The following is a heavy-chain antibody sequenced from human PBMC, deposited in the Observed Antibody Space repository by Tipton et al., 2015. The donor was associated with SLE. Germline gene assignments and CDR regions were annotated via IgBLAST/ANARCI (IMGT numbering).Heavy chain of an antibody. J-gene: IGHJ4*02. CDR3: ARHTPSGLYRY. D-gene: IGHD6-25*01. Sequence: TLSLTCAVSSFSISRDYYWGWVRQSPGKGLEWLGSIYHSGSTYYNPSLKSRVTMSLDTSKKQFSLRLRSVTAADTAVYYCARHTPSGLYRYWGQGTLVTVSS. CDR2: IYHSGST. CDR1: SFSISRDYY. V-gene: IGHV4-38-2*01.